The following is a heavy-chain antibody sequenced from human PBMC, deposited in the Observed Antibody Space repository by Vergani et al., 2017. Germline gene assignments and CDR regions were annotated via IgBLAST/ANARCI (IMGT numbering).Heavy chain of an antibody. CDR3: AKDLSTSSGGVLFDP. D-gene: IGHD6-6*01. Sequence: EVQLEESGGGLVLPGRSLRLSCVASGFTSAGYAMHWVRQAPGKGLEWVSGISWNSNSIGYADSVKGRFTISRDNAKNSLYLQMNSLRAEDTALYYCAKDLSTSSGGVLFDPWGQGTLVTVSS. CDR2: ISWNSNSI. V-gene: IGHV3-9*02. J-gene: IGHJ5*02. CDR1: GFTSAGYA.